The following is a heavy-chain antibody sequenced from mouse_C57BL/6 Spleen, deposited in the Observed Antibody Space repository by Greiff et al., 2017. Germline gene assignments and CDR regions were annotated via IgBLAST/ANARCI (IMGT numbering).Heavy chain of an antibody. D-gene: IGHD1-1*01. V-gene: IGHV5-17*01. J-gene: IGHJ4*01. CDR2: ISSGSSTI. CDR1: GFTFSDYG. Sequence: EVQLQESGGGLVKPGGSLKLSCAASGFTFSDYGMHWVRQAPEKGLEWVAYISSGSSTIYYADTVKGRFTISRDNAKNTLFLQMTSLRSEDTAMYYCARRGYYGSSYYYYAMDYWGQGTSVTVSS. CDR3: ARRGYYGSSYYYYAMDY.